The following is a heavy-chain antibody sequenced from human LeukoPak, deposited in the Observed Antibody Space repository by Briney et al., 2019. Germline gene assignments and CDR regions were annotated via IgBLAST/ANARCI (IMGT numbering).Heavy chain of an antibody. Sequence: GGSLRLSCAASGFTFSSYAMSWVRQAPGKGLEWVSAISGSGGSTYYADSVKGRFTISRDNSKNTLYLQMNSLRAEDTAVYYCASGDSSGYQSGFDYWGQGTLVTVSS. J-gene: IGHJ4*02. V-gene: IGHV3-23*01. CDR2: ISGSGGST. CDR1: GFTFSSYA. D-gene: IGHD3-22*01. CDR3: ASGDSSGYQSGFDY.